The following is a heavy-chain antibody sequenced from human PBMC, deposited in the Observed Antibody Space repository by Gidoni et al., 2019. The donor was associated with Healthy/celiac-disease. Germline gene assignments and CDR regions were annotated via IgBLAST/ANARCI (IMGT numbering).Heavy chain of an antibody. V-gene: IGHV3-30*18. Sequence: QVQLVASGGGVVQPGRSLRLSCAASGFTFSSYGMHWVRQAPGKGLEWVAVISYDGSNKYYADSVKGRFTISRDNSKNTLYLQMNSLRAEDTAVYYCAKDLYSGYAKHGLYWGQGTLVTVSS. J-gene: IGHJ4*02. CDR2: ISYDGSNK. D-gene: IGHD5-12*01. CDR3: AKDLYSGYAKHGLY. CDR1: GFTFSSYG.